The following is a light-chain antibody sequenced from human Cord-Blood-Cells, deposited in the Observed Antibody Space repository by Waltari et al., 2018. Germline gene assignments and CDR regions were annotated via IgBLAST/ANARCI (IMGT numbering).Light chain of an antibody. Sequence: QSALTQPASVSGSPGQSITISCTGTSSDGGGYNYVSWYQQHPGKAPKLMIYDVSNRPSGVSNRFSGSKSGNTASLTISGLQAEDEADYYCSSYTSSRRVFGGGTKLTVL. CDR3: SSYTSSRRV. J-gene: IGLJ2*01. CDR2: DVS. V-gene: IGLV2-14*01. CDR1: SSDGGGYNY.